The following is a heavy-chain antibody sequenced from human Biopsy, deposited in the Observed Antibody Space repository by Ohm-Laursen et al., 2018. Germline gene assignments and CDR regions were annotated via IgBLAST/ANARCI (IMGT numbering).Heavy chain of an antibody. J-gene: IGHJ3*01. CDR3: ARLYRLDDYWNDDPPDAFDV. CDR1: GGSIRSDY. CDR2: ISGRGAT. V-gene: IGHV4-59*01. D-gene: IGHD3-3*01. Sequence: PSQTLSLTCTVSGGSIRSDYWSWIRQSPRKGLEWIGHISGRGATNYNPSLRGRVTISVDTSKNQFPLKLSSVTAADTAVFFCARLYRLDDYWNDDPPDAFDVWGQGTMVTVSS.